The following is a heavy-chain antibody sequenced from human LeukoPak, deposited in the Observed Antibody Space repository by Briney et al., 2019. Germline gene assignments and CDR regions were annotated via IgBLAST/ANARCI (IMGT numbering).Heavy chain of an antibody. D-gene: IGHD3/OR15-3a*01. Sequence: SETLSLTCTVSGGSISSYYWSWIRQPPGKGLEWIGYIYYSGSTNYNPSLKSRVTISVDTSKNQFSLKLSSVTAADTAVYYCARRTGLTRTFDYWGQGTLVTVSS. CDR3: ARRTGLTRTFDY. J-gene: IGHJ4*02. CDR1: GGSISSYY. V-gene: IGHV4-59*12. CDR2: IYYSGST.